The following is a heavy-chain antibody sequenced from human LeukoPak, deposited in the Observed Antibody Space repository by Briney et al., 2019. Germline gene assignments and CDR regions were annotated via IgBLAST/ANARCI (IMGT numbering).Heavy chain of an antibody. CDR2: IYYSGST. V-gene: IGHV4-39*07. J-gene: IGHJ5*02. D-gene: IGHD4-11*01. Sequence: SETLSLTCTVSGGSISSSSYYWGWIRQPPGKGLEWIGSIYYSGSTYYNPSLKSRVTISVDTSKNQFSLKLSSVTAADTAVYYCARDGPMTTVTTIRWFDPWGQGTLATVSS. CDR1: GGSISSSSYY. CDR3: ARDGPMTTVTTIRWFDP.